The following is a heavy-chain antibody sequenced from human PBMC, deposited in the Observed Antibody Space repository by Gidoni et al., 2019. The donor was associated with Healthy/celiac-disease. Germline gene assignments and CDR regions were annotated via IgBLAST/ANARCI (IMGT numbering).Heavy chain of an antibody. J-gene: IGHJ2*01. V-gene: IGHV1-8*01. CDR3: ARAHTNYYDSSGSSAYWYFDL. CDR2: MNPNSGNT. Sequence: QVQLVQSGAEVKKPGASVKVSCKASGYTCTSYDINWVRQATGQGLEWMGWMNPNSGNTGYAQKFQGRVTMTRNTSISTAYMELSSLRSEDTAVYYCARAHTNYYDSSGSSAYWYFDLWGRGTLVTVSS. D-gene: IGHD3-22*01. CDR1: GYTCTSYD.